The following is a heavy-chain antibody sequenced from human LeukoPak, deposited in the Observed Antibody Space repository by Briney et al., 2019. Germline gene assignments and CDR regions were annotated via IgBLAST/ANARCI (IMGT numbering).Heavy chain of an antibody. CDR3: ARRGNWNDVSWFDP. J-gene: IGHJ5*02. Sequence: SETLSLTCTVSGGSISSYYWSWIRQPPGKGPEWIGYIYYSGSTNYNPSLKSRVTISVDTSKNQFSLKLSSVTAADTAVYYCARRGNWNDVSWFDPWGQGTLVTVSS. D-gene: IGHD1-1*01. CDR2: IYYSGST. CDR1: GGSISSYY. V-gene: IGHV4-59*08.